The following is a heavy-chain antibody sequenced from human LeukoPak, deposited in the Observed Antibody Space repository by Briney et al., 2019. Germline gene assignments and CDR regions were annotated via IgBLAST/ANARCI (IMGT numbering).Heavy chain of an antibody. CDR2: INNDGTTT. CDR3: AGGGVATPTPYYYYYGMDV. V-gene: IGHV3-74*01. D-gene: IGHD5-12*01. CDR1: GFTFSSYW. J-gene: IGHJ6*02. Sequence: GGSLRLSCAASGFTFSSYWMHWVRQAPGKGLVWVSRINNDGTTTVYADSVRGRFTISRDNAKNTLYLQMNSLRAEDTAVYYCAGGGVATPTPYYYYYGMDVWGQGTTVTVSS.